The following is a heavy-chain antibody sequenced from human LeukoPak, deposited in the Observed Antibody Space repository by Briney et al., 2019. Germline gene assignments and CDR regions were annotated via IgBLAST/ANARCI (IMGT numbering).Heavy chain of an antibody. CDR3: ASLWSGYHNYFDY. CDR2: INHSGST. J-gene: IGHJ4*02. V-gene: IGHV4-34*01. CDR1: GGSFSGYY. Sequence: KPSETLSLTCAVYGGSFSGYYWSLIRQPPGKGLEWIGEINHSGSTNYNPSLKSRVPISVDTSKNQFSLKLSSVTAADTAVYYCASLWSGYHNYFDYWGQGTLVTVSS. D-gene: IGHD3-3*01.